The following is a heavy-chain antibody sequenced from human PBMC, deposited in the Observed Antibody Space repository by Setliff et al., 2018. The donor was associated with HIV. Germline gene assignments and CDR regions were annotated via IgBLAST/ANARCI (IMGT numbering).Heavy chain of an antibody. V-gene: IGHV1-18*04. D-gene: IGHD6-19*01. Sequence: ASVKVSCKVSGYTFPDYYIQWVRQAPGKGLEWMGWISPYNGHTNYAQNFQGRVTMTTDTSTSRAYMELRSLRSDDTAAYFCARLGSGWSDSYYYAMDIWGQGTTVTVSS. CDR3: ARLGSGWSDSYYYAMDI. CDR2: ISPYNGHT. J-gene: IGHJ6*02. CDR1: GYTFPDYY.